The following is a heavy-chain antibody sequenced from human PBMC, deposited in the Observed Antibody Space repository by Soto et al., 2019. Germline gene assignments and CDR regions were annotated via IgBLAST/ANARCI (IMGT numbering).Heavy chain of an antibody. Sequence: VQLLQSGGGLVQPGGSLRLSCAASGFTFSSYAMSWVRQAPGKGLEWVSVVSGSDGVTYYADSVKGRFTISRDNSQNTMYLQMESLRPEDTDIYYCAKDLFRFDSSGNYAAVCYFDYWGQGTLVTVSS. CDR3: AKDLFRFDSSGNYAAVCYFDY. V-gene: IGHV3-23*01. J-gene: IGHJ4*02. D-gene: IGHD3-22*01. CDR2: VSGSDGVT. CDR1: GFTFSSYA.